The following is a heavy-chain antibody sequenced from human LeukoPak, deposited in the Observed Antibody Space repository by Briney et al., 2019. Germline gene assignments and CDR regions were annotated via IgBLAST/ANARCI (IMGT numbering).Heavy chain of an antibody. Sequence: SVKVSCKASGGTFSSYAISWVRQAPGQGLEWMGGIIPIFGTANYAQKFQGRVTITTDESTSTAYMELSSLRSEDTAVYYCAANYYGSGRLGYYYYMDVWAKGPRSPSS. J-gene: IGHJ6*03. CDR3: AANYYGSGRLGYYYYMDV. CDR2: IIPIFGTA. CDR1: GGTFSSYA. V-gene: IGHV1-69*05. D-gene: IGHD3-10*01.